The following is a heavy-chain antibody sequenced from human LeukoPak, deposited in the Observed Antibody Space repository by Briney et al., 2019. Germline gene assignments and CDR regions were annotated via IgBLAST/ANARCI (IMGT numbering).Heavy chain of an antibody. CDR2: MNPNSGNT. J-gene: IGHJ3*02. V-gene: IGHV1-8*03. D-gene: IGHD1-14*01. Sequence: ASVKVSCKASGYTFTSYDINWVRQAPGQGLEWMGWMNPNSGNTGYAQKFQGRVTITRNTSISTAYMELSSLRSEDTAVYYCARAETDDAFDIWGQGTMVTVSS. CDR1: GYTFTSYD. CDR3: ARAETDDAFDI.